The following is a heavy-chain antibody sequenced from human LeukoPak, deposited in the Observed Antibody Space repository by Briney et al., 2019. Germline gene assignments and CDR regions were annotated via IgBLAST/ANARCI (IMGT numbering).Heavy chain of an antibody. CDR1: GFTFNNAW. CDR2: IKSKTDGGRT. V-gene: IGHV3-15*01. Sequence: PGGSLRLSCAASGFTFNNAWMSWVRQAPGKGLEWVGRIKSKTDGGRTDYAAPVKGRFTISRDDSENTLYLKMNRLKTEDTAAYYCTRDAVAYTQFDYWGRGTLVSVFS. CDR3: TRDAVAYTQFDY. J-gene: IGHJ4*02. D-gene: IGHD2-2*02.